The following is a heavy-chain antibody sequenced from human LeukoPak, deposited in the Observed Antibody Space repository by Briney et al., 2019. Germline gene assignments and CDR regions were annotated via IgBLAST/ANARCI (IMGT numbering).Heavy chain of an antibody. D-gene: IGHD3-3*01. J-gene: IGHJ6*03. CDR1: GFSLSTGGMC. CDR2: IDWDDDK. CDR3: ARTSLGVVTARPYYYYMDV. Sequence: TESGPTLVNPTQTLTLTCTFSGFSLSTGGMCVSWIRQPPGKALEWLARIDWDDDKYYSTSLKTRLTISKDTSKNQVVLTMTNMDPVDTATYYCARTSLGVVTARPYYYYMDVWGKGTTVTVSS. V-gene: IGHV2-70*11.